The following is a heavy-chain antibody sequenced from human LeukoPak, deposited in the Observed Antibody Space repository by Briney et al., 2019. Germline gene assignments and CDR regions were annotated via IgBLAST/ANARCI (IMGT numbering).Heavy chain of an antibody. V-gene: IGHV4-30-4*08. CDR2: IYYSGST. J-gene: IGHJ4*02. CDR3: ARDRYSSGWYRPDYFDY. CDR1: GGSISSGDYY. D-gene: IGHD6-19*01. Sequence: SETLSLTCTVSGGSISSGDYYWSWIRQPPGKGLEWIRYIYYSGSTYYNPSLKSRVTISVDTSKNQFSLKLSSVTAADTAVYYCARDRYSSGWYRPDYFDYWGQGTLVTVSS.